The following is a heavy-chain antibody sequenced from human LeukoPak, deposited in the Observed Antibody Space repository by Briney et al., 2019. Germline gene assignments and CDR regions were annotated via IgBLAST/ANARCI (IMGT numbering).Heavy chain of an antibody. CDR3: ARGGDLYDSWSGYYNP. CDR1: GYTFTSYD. J-gene: IGHJ5*02. V-gene: IGHV1-8*03. CDR2: MNPNSGNT. D-gene: IGHD3-3*01. Sequence: GASVKVSCKASGYTFTSYDINWVRQATGQGLEWMGWMNPNSGNTGYAQKFQGRVTITRNTSISTAYMELSSLRSEDTAVYYCARGGDLYDSWSGYYNPWGQGTLVTVSS.